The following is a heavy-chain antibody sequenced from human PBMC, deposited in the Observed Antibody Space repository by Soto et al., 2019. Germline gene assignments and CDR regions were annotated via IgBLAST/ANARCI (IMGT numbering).Heavy chain of an antibody. CDR2: IKSKAHVGTT. Sequence: EVQLEESGGGLIKPGASLTLSCAASDFILSDAWMKWVRQAPGKGPEWVGRIKSKAHVGTTDYAAPLKGRVTILRDDSKNTLYLQMISLQTEYTAMYYCASYRDSSGLRRYDYWGQGALVTVTS. D-gene: IGHD3-22*01. J-gene: IGHJ4*02. CDR3: ASYRDSSGLRRYDY. CDR1: DFILSDAW. V-gene: IGHV3-15*07.